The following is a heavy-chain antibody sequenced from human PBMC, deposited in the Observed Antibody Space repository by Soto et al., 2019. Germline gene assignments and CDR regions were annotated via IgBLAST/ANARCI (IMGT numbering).Heavy chain of an antibody. CDR2: IYWDDDK. D-gene: IGHD2-15*01. V-gene: IGHV2-5*02. CDR1: GFSLSTSGVG. CDR3: AHRPSYCSGGSCYSGFDY. Sequence: QITLKESGPTLVKPTQTLTLTCTFSGFSLSTSGVGVGWIRQPPGKALEWLALIYWDDDKRYSPSLKSRLTITKDTSKTQVVLTMTNMDPVETGTYYCAHRPSYCSGGSCYSGFDYWGQGTLVTVSS. J-gene: IGHJ4*02.